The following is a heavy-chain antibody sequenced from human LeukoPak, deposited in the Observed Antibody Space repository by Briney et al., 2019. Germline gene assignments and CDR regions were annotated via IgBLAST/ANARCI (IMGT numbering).Heavy chain of an antibody. CDR2: IIPIFGIA. V-gene: IGHV1-69*04. J-gene: IGHJ4*02. Sequence: GASVKVSCKASGGTFSSYAINWVRQAPGQGLEWMGRIIPIFGIANYAQKFQGRVTLTADKSTSTAYMELSSLRAEDTAVYYCARDGRCLDRRGFDYWGQGTLVTVSS. CDR3: ARDGRCLDRRGFDY. CDR1: GGTFSSYA. D-gene: IGHD1-26*01.